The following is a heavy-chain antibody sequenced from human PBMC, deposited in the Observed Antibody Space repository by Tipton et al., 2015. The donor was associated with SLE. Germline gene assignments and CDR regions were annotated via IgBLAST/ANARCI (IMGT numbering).Heavy chain of an antibody. CDR1: NGSISSGNW. J-gene: IGHJ4*02. V-gene: IGHV4-4*01. CDR2: IYHSGST. CDR3: ARRLFDGSGSI. Sequence: TLSLTCAVSNGSISSGNWWSWVRQPPGKGLEWIGEIYHSGSTNYNPSLKSRVIISVAKSKNLFTLKLTSVTAADTAVHFCARRLFDGSGSIWGQGTLVTVSS. D-gene: IGHD3-22*01.